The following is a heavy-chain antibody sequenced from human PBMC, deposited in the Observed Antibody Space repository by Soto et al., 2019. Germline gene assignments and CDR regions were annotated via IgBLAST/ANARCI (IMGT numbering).Heavy chain of an antibody. D-gene: IGHD3-3*01. CDR3: AKDTYYDFWSGYYYYYGMDV. CDR2: ISYDGSNK. Sequence: GGSLRLSCAASGFTFSTYGMHWVRQAPGKGLEWVAVISYDGSNKYYADSVKGRFTISRDNSKNTLYLQMNSLRAEDTAVFYCAKDTYYDFWSGYYYYYGMDVWGQGTTVTVSS. CDR1: GFTFSTYG. J-gene: IGHJ6*02. V-gene: IGHV3-30*18.